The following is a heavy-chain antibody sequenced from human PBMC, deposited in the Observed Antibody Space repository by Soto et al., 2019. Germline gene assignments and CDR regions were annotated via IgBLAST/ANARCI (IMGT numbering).Heavy chain of an antibody. J-gene: IGHJ2*01. CDR1: GFTFSSYA. CDR3: ARPLGRNDYNWWYFDL. V-gene: IGHV3-30-3*01. D-gene: IGHD4-4*01. CDR2: ISYDGSNK. Sequence: QVQLVESGGGVVQPGRSLRLSCAASGFTFSSYAMHWVRQAPGKGLEWVAVISYDGSNKYYADSVKGRFTISSDNSKNPLYLQMNCLRAEDTAVYDCARPLGRNDYNWWYFDLWGRGTLVAVSS.